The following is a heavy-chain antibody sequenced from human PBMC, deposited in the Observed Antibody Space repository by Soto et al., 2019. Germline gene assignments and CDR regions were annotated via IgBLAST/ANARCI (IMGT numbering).Heavy chain of an antibody. J-gene: IGHJ4*02. V-gene: IGHV3-23*01. CDR2: VSESGGST. D-gene: IGHD6-19*01. CDR3: AKEAVSGWYYFDY. CDR1: GFTFSSYA. Sequence: GGSLRLSCAASGFTFSSYAMSWVRQAPGKGLEWVSTVSESGGSTYYADSLKGRFTISRDNSKNTLFLQMSSQRAEDTAVYYCAKEAVSGWYYFDYRGLGTLVTVSS.